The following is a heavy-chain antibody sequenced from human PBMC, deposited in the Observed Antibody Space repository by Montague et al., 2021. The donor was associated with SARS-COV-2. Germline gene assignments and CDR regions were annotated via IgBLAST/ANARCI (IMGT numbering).Heavy chain of an antibody. CDR3: AKGVGQKSSAVDY. D-gene: IGHD1-26*01. J-gene: IGHJ4*02. Sequence: SLRLSCAASGFTFSSHDMTWVRQAPGKGLEWVSIIHSGASYASYAGSAKGRFTISRDNSKNTLYLQMNSLRAEDTAVYYCAKGVGQKSSAVDYWGQGTQVTVSS. CDR2: IHSGASYA. V-gene: IGHV3-23*03. CDR1: GFTFSSHD.